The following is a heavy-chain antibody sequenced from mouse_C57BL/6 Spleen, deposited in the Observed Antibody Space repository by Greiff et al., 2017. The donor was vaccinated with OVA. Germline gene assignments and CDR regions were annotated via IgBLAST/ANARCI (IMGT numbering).Heavy chain of an antibody. CDR3: TRMGFYAMDY. J-gene: IGHJ4*01. Sequence: QVQLQQSGAELVRPGASVTLSCKASGYTFTDYEMHWVKQTPVHGLEWIGAIDPETGGTAYNQKFKGKAILTADKSSSTAYMELRRLTSEGSAVYYCTRMGFYAMDYWGQGTSDTASS. V-gene: IGHV1-15*01. CDR1: GYTFTDYE. CDR2: IDPETGGT.